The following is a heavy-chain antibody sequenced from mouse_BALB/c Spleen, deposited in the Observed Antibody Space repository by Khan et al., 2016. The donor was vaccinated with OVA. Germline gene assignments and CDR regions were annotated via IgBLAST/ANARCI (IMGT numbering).Heavy chain of an antibody. CDR1: GFSLTGYG. J-gene: IGHJ4*01. Sequence: QVQLNESGPGLVAPSQSLSLTCTVSGFSLTGYGVNWVRQHSAKGLVWLGVYLGDGSTDYNSVLKSRLSISNEKTKSQVFLILNSLQTDDTDMDYCDRAYEDYYREAMDYWGQGTTVTVSS. CDR2: YLGDGST. V-gene: IGHV2-6-7*01. CDR3: DRAYEDYYREAMDY. D-gene: IGHD1-1*01.